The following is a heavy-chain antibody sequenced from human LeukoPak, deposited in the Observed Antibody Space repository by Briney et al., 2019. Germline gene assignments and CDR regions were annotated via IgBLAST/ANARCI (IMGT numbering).Heavy chain of an antibody. D-gene: IGHD2-15*01. CDR1: GFTFSSYA. CDR3: ARGVVVAATPDY. J-gene: IGHJ4*02. V-gene: IGHV3-30*04. Sequence: GGSLRLSCAASGFTFSSYAMHWVRQAPGKGLGWVAVISYDGSNKYYADSVKGRFTISRDNSKNTLYLQMNSLRAEDTAVYYCARGVVVAATPDYWGQGTLVTVSS. CDR2: ISYDGSNK.